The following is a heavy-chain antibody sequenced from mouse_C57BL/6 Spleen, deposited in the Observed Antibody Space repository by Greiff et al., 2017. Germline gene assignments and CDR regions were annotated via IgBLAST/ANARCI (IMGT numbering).Heavy chain of an antibody. CDR3: AGYYGSSYDKVDY. D-gene: IGHD1-1*01. CDR2: IYPGGGYT. CDR1: GYAFSSYW. V-gene: IGHV1-80*01. Sequence: QVQLQQSGAELVKPGASVKLSCKASGYAFSSYWMSWVRQRPGKGLEWIGQIYPGGGYTNYPGKFKGRATLTADKSSSNAYMQLSSLTSEDSAVDFCAGYYGSSYDKVDYWGQGTTVTVSA. J-gene: IGHJ2*01.